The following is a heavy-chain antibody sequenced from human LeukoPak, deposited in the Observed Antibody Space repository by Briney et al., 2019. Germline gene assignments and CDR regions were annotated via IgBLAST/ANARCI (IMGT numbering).Heavy chain of an antibody. J-gene: IGHJ5*02. CDR1: GGSISSYY. CDR2: IYTSGST. V-gene: IGHV4-4*07. Sequence: SETLSLTYTVSGGSISSYYWSWIRQPAGKGLEWIGRIYTSGSTNYNPSLKSRVTMSVDTSKNQFSLKLSSVTAADTAVYYCARDVRYFDWLTNNWFDPWGQGTLVTVSS. D-gene: IGHD3-9*01. CDR3: ARDVRYFDWLTNNWFDP.